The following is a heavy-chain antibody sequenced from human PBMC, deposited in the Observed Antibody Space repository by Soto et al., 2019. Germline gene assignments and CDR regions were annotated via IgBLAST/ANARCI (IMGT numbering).Heavy chain of an antibody. CDR3: ARVRERDNWFDP. V-gene: IGHV4-34*01. CDR2: INHSGST. CDR1: GGSFSGYY. J-gene: IGHJ5*02. Sequence: QVQLQQWGAGLLKPSETLSLTCAVYGGSFSGYYWSWIRQPPGKGLEWIGEINHSGSTNYNPSLKRRVTISVDTAKNQFSLKLSSVTAADTAVYYCARVRERDNWFDPWGQGTLVTVSS.